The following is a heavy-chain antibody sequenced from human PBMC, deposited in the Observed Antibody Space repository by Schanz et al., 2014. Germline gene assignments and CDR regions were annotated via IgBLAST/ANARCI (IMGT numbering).Heavy chain of an antibody. CDR3: ARDAVTSVLTPGFYY. V-gene: IGHV3-66*01. Sequence: EVQLLESGGGLVQPGGSLRLSCAASGFTFSTYMTWVRQAPGKGLEWVSIIYSGVSTYYADSVKGRFTISRDNSKNTVYLQMNSLRGEDTGMYYCARDAVTSVLTPGFYYWGQGTLVTVSS. D-gene: IGHD4-17*01. CDR2: IYSGVST. J-gene: IGHJ4*02. CDR1: GFTFSTY.